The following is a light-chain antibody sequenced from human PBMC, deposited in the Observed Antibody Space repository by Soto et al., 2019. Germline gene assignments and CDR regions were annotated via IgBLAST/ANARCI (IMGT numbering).Light chain of an antibody. Sequence: QSVLTQPPSASGTPGQRVTISCSGSSSNIGINAVNWYQQLPGTAPKLVIYGNSNRPSGVPDRFSGSKSGTSASLAITGLQAEDEADYYCQSYDSSLSGSVFGTGTKLTVL. CDR2: GNS. V-gene: IGLV1-40*01. CDR3: QSYDSSLSGSV. CDR1: SSNIGINA. J-gene: IGLJ1*01.